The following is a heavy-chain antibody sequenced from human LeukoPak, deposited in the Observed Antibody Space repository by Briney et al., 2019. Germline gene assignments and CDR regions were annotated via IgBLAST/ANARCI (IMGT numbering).Heavy chain of an antibody. CDR3: AREEGYGRQYEN. CDR1: GYTFTKYP. D-gene: IGHD5-18*01. J-gene: IGHJ4*02. V-gene: IGHV1-3*04. Sequence: ASVKVSCKTSGYTFTKYPIHWVRQAPGQRLEWMGWINTGNANTKYSEKLQGRVTITRDTSATTAYMELSSLTSEDTAVYYCAREEGYGRQYENWGQGTLVTVSS. CDR2: INTGNANT.